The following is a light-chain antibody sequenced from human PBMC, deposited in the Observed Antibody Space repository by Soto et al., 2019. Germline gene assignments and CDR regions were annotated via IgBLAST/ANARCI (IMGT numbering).Light chain of an antibody. CDR2: DVS. CDR3: QQFGGSPLFT. V-gene: IGKV3-20*01. CDR1: HSIRGRH. J-gene: IGKJ3*01. Sequence: EIVLTQSPGTLSLSPGEGATLSCRASHSIRGRHLAWYQHKPGQPPRLLISDVSTRAPGIPDRFTGSGSGTDFTLTIRSLEPEDFAVYYCQQFGGSPLFTFGPGTKVDIK.